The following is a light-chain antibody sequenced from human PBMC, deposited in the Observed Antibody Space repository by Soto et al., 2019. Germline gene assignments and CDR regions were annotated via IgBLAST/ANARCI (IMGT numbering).Light chain of an antibody. Sequence: EIVLTQSPATLSLSPGESATLSCRASQSLSYYLAWYQQKPGQAPRLLIYDASHRATGIPVRFSGSGSGPDFTLTISILEPEDFPVYYCQQRTYSITFGQGTRLEF. V-gene: IGKV3-11*01. CDR1: QSLSYY. CDR2: DAS. CDR3: QQRTYSIT. J-gene: IGKJ5*01.